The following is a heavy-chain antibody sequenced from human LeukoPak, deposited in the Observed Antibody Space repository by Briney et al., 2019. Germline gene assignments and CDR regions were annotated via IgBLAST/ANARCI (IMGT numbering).Heavy chain of an antibody. Sequence: SETLSLTCTVSGGSVSSGSYYWSWIRQPPGKGLEWLGYIYHSGSTYYNPSLKNRLTISVDTSKSQFSLNLSSVTAVDTAVYYCAKDGYYDYVWGSYRPPAYFDYWGQGTLVTVSS. J-gene: IGHJ4*02. CDR3: AKDGYYDYVWGSYRPPAYFDY. CDR1: GGSVSSGSYY. CDR2: IYHSGST. V-gene: IGHV4-61*01. D-gene: IGHD3-16*02.